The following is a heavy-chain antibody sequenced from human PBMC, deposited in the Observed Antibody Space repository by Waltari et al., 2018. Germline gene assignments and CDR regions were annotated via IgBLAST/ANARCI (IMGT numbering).Heavy chain of an antibody. CDR2: IIPILGTA. Sequence: QVQLVQSGAEVKKPGSSVKVSCKASGGTFSSYAISWVRQAPGQGLEWMGGIIPILGTANYAQKFQGRVTITADESTSTAYMELSSLRSEDTAVYYCARGGLEGGYSYGYFVYWGQGTLVTVSS. CDR1: GGTFSSYA. J-gene: IGHJ4*02. D-gene: IGHD5-18*01. CDR3: ARGGLEGGYSYGYFVY. V-gene: IGHV1-69*01.